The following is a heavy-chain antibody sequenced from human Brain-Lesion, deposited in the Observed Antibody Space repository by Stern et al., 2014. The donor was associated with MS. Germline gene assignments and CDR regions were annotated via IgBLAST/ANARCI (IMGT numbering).Heavy chain of an antibody. Sequence: QLQLQESGPGLVKPSQTLSLSCTVSGGSISSGGYYWSWIRQPAGKGLEWIGRIFNSGSTSYNPSLKNRGPLSKDTSKNHFSPRLNSMTAADTAVYYCARGRVVPGFQYYATDVWGQGTTVIVSS. CDR1: GGSISSGGYY. CDR3: ARGRVVPGFQYYATDV. CDR2: IFNSGST. D-gene: IGHD2-2*01. V-gene: IGHV4-61*02. J-gene: IGHJ6*02.